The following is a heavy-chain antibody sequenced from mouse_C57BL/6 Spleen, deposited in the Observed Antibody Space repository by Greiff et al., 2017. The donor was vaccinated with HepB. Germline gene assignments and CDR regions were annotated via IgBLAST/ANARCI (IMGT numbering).Heavy chain of an antibody. CDR3: ARGRIYYDYDGGCAY. J-gene: IGHJ3*01. CDR2: ILPGSGST. D-gene: IGHD2-4*01. CDR1: GYTFTGYW. Sequence: VQLVESGAELLKPGASVKLSCKATGYTFTGYWIEWVKQRPGHGLEWIGEILPGSGSTNYNEKFKGKAPFTADTSSNTAYMQLSSLTTEDSAIYYCARGRIYYDYDGGCAYWGQGTLVTVSA. V-gene: IGHV1-9*01.